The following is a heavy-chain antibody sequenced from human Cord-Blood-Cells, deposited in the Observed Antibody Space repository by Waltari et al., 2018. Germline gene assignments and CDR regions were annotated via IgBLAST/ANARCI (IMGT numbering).Heavy chain of an antibody. CDR3: ARSVGRDVVVVAAFDY. Sequence: QLQLQESGPGLVKPSETLFLTCTVPGGSISSSSYYWGWIRQPPGKGLEWIGSIYYSGSTYYNPSLKSRVTISVDTSKNQFSLKLSSVTAADTAVYYCARSVGRDVVVVAAFDYWGQGTLVTVSS. V-gene: IGHV4-39*01. J-gene: IGHJ4*02. D-gene: IGHD2-15*01. CDR1: GGSISSSSYY. CDR2: IYYSGST.